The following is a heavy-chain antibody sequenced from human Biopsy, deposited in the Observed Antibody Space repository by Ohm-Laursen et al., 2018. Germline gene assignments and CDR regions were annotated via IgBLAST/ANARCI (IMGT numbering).Heavy chain of an antibody. D-gene: IGHD2-15*01. CDR1: EDTFTRST. CDR2: VRFYFQRP. CDR3: ARGPRAEVEGFVLKRGGGLDN. Sequence: SSVKVSCKTSEDTFTRSTFDWVRHVTGQGLEWLGGVRFYFQRPTYEPKFQDRVKFTMDRSTTTIYMVLSGLRVDDSAIYCCARGPRAEVEGFVLKRGGGLDNWGQGTLVTVSP. V-gene: IGHV1-69*05. J-gene: IGHJ1*01.